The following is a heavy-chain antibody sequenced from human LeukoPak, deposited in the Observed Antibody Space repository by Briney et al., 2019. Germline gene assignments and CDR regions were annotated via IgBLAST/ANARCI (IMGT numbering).Heavy chain of an antibody. CDR3: ARRLAAAGNNWFDP. Sequence: ASVKLSCKASGYTFTSYGISWVRQAPGHGLEWMGWISAYNGNTNYAQKLQGRVTMTTDTSTSTAYMELRSLRSDDTAVYYCARRLAAAGNNWFDPWGQGTLVTVSS. CDR1: GYTFTSYG. CDR2: ISAYNGNT. J-gene: IGHJ5*02. V-gene: IGHV1-18*01. D-gene: IGHD6-13*01.